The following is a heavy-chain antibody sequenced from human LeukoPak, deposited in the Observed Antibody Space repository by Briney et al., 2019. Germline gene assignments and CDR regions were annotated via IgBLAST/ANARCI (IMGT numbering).Heavy chain of an antibody. CDR1: GFTFSSYE. CDR3: AKGGYCSGGSCYYFDY. CDR2: ISSSGSTI. V-gene: IGHV3-48*03. Sequence: GGSLRLSCAASGFTFSSYEMNWVRQAPGKGLEWVSYISSSGSTIYYADSVKGRFTISRDNSKNTLYLQMNSLRAEDTAVYYCAKGGYCSGGSCYYFDYWGQGTLVTVSS. J-gene: IGHJ4*02. D-gene: IGHD2-15*01.